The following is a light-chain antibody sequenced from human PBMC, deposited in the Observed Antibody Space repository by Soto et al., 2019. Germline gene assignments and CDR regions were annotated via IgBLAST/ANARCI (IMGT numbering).Light chain of an antibody. CDR3: QQYYSFPWT. Sequence: DIQMTQSPSSLSASVGDRVTITCRASQSISSYLNWYQQKPGKAPKLLIYAASTLQSGVPSRFSGSGSGTDFTLTISCLQSEDFATYYCQQYYSFPWTFGQVTKVDSK. CDR2: AAS. J-gene: IGKJ1*01. V-gene: IGKV1-39*01. CDR1: QSISSY.